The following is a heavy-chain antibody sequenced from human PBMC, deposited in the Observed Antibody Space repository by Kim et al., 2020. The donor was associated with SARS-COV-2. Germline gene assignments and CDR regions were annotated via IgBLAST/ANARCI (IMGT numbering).Heavy chain of an antibody. CDR3: AKELGSSSGYYYGMDV. D-gene: IGHD6-6*01. Sequence: DSVKGRFTISRDKSKNTLSLRMNSLRAEHTAVYYCAKELGSSSGYYYGMDVWGQGTTVTVSS. J-gene: IGHJ6*02. V-gene: IGHV3-30*02.